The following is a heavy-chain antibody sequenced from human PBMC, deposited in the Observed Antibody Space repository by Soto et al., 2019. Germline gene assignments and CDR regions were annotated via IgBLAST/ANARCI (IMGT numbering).Heavy chain of an antibody. V-gene: IGHV3-20*04. CDR1: GFTFDDYG. CDR2: INWNGEST. Sequence: EVQLVESGGGVVRPGGSLRLSCAAAGFTFDDYGMFWVSQAPGKGLEWVSRINWNGESTGYVDSVNGRFTISRDNAKNSLYLQMNSLRAEDTAFYYCARTFDYWGQGILVTVSS. CDR3: ARTFDY. J-gene: IGHJ4*02.